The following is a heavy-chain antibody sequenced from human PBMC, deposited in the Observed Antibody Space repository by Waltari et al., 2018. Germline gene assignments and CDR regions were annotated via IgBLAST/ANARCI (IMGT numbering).Heavy chain of an antibody. J-gene: IGHJ4*02. Sequence: QVQLVESGGGVVQPGRSLRLSCAASGFTFSSSGMHWVRQAPGKGLEWVAVMWYDGSNKYYADSVKGRFTISRDNSKNTLYLQMNSLRAEDTAVYYCARDIDGYCSGGSCYPGDYWGQGTLVTVSS. D-gene: IGHD2-15*01. V-gene: IGHV3-33*01. CDR2: MWYDGSNK. CDR3: ARDIDGYCSGGSCYPGDY. CDR1: GFTFSSSG.